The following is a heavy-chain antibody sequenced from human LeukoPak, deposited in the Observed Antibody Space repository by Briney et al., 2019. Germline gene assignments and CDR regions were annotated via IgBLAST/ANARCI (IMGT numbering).Heavy chain of an antibody. CDR3: ARGGYYDSSGYYYDFDY. CDR1: GGSFSGYY. V-gene: IGHV4-34*01. J-gene: IGHJ4*02. CDR2: INHSGST. Sequence: PSETLSLTCAVYGGSFSGYYWSWIRQPPGKGLEWIGEINHSGSTNYNPSLKSRVTISVDTSKNQFSLKLSSVTAADTAVYYCARGGYYDSSGYYYDFDYWGQGTLVTVSS. D-gene: IGHD3-22*01.